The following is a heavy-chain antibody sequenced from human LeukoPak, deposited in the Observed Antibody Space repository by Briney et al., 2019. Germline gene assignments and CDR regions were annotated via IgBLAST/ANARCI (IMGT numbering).Heavy chain of an antibody. CDR3: ARDRYYYGSGSLVNWFDP. J-gene: IGHJ5*02. D-gene: IGHD3-10*01. V-gene: IGHV3-21*01. CDR2: ISSSSSYI. CDR1: GFTFSSYS. Sequence: GGSLRLSCAASGFTFSSYSMNWVRQAPGKGLEWVSSISSSSSYIYYADSVKGRFTISRDNAKNSLYLQMNSLRAEDTAVYYCARDRYYYGSGSLVNWFDPWGQGTLVTVSS.